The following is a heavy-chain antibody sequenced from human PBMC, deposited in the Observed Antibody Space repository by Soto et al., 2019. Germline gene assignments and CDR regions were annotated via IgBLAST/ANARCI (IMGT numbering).Heavy chain of an antibody. J-gene: IGHJ6*02. D-gene: IGHD3-10*01. CDR3: GRAPDPGSYYYYGMDV. V-gene: IGHV3-30-3*01. CDR1: GFTFSSYA. Sequence: QVQLVESGGGVVQPGRSLRLSCAASGFTFSSYAMHWVRQAPGKGLEWVAVISYDGSNKYYADSVKGRFTISRDNSKNTLYLQMNSLRAEDTAVYYCGRAPDPGSYYYYGMDVWGQGTTVTVSS. CDR2: ISYDGSNK.